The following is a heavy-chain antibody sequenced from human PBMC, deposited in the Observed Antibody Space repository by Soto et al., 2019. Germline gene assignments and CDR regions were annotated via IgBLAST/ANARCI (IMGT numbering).Heavy chain of an antibody. V-gene: IGHV4-39*02. Sequence: SETLSLTCTVSGGSISSGGYYWSWIRQHPGKGLEWIGSIYYSGSTYFNPSFKSRVTISVDTSKNQFSLKLSSVTVADTAVYYCARDGVYERSGYYGSYFDHWGLGTLVTVSS. CDR2: IYYSGST. J-gene: IGHJ4*02. CDR1: GGSISSGGYY. D-gene: IGHD3-22*01. CDR3: ARDGVYERSGYYGSYFDH.